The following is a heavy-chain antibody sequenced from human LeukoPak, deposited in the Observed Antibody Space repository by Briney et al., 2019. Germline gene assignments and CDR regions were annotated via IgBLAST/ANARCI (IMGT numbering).Heavy chain of an antibody. CDR3: ARSGYSPYDAFDI. D-gene: IGHD3-3*01. Sequence: PGGSLRLSCAASGFTFSSYGMHWVRQAPGKGLEWVAFIRYDGSNYYYADSVKGRFTISRGNSKNTLYLQMNSLRAEDTAVYYCARSGYSPYDAFDIWGQGTMVTVSS. CDR1: GFTFSSYG. J-gene: IGHJ3*02. CDR2: IRYDGSNY. V-gene: IGHV3-30*02.